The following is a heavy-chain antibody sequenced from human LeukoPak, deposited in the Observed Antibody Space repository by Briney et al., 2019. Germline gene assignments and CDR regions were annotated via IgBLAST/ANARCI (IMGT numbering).Heavy chain of an antibody. V-gene: IGHV1-18*01. CDR3: ARDRTGSGSYANWFDP. D-gene: IGHD3-10*01. Sequence: AASVKVSCKASGYTFTSYGISWVRQAPGQGLEWMGWISAYNGNTNYAQKLQGRVTMTTDTSTSTAYMELRSLRYDDTAVYYCARDRTGSGSYANWFDPWGQGTLVTVSS. CDR2: ISAYNGNT. J-gene: IGHJ5*02. CDR1: GYTFTSYG.